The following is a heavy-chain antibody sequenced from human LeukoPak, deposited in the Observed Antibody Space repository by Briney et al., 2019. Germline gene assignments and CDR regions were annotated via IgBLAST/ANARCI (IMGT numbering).Heavy chain of an antibody. V-gene: IGHV3-53*01. J-gene: IGHJ6*03. CDR2: IRSDGSR. D-gene: IGHD2-2*01. CDR1: GFTVSSNY. CDR3: ARDRLDIVVVPAAMTHYYYYYMDV. Sequence: GGSLRLSCAASGFTVSSNYMSWVRPAPGKGLEWVSVIRSDGSRYYSYSVKGRFTISRDNSKSPLYLEMNSLRAEDTAVYYCARDRLDIVVVPAAMTHYYYYYMDVWGKGTTVTVSS.